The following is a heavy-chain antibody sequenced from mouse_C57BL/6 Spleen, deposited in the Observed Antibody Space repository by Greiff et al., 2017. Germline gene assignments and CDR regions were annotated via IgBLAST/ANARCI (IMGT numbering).Heavy chain of an antibody. Sequence: VQLQQSGAELVKPGASVKLSCKASGYTFTEYTIHWVKQRSGQGLEWIGWFYPGSGSIKYNEKFKDKATLTADKSSSTVYMELSRLTSEDSAVYFCARHEKGIYYYGSSYFDYWGQGTTLTVSS. CDR1: GYTFTEYT. J-gene: IGHJ2*01. CDR3: ARHEKGIYYYGSSYFDY. D-gene: IGHD1-1*01. CDR2: FYPGSGSI. V-gene: IGHV1-62-2*01.